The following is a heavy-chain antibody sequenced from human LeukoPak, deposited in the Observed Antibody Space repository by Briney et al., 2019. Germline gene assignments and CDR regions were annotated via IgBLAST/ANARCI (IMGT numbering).Heavy chain of an antibody. CDR1: GFTFSSYA. CDR2: ISGSGGST. CDR3: AKSPYFYNSGRYVDV. V-gene: IGHV3-23*01. Sequence: GGSLRLSCAASGFTFSSYAMSWVRQAPGKGLEWVSAISGSGGSTYYADSVKGRFTISRDSSKNMLYLQMNRLRAEDTAVYYCAKSPYFYNSGRYVDVWGKGTTVTVSS. D-gene: IGHD3-10*01. J-gene: IGHJ6*03.